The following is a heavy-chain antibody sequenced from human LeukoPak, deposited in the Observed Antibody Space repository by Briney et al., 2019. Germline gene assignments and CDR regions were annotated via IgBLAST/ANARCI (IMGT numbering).Heavy chain of an antibody. CDR2: ISGSGGST. D-gene: IGHD2-2*01. CDR3: ARAGYYCSSTSCYLEYYYYGMDV. J-gene: IGHJ6*02. CDR1: GFTFSSYA. Sequence: PGGSLRLSCAASGFTFSSYAMSWVRQAPGKGLEWVSAISGSGGSTYYADSVKGRFTISRDNSKNSLYLQMNSLRAEDTAVYYCARAGYYCSSTSCYLEYYYYGMDVWGQGTTVTVSS. V-gene: IGHV3-23*01.